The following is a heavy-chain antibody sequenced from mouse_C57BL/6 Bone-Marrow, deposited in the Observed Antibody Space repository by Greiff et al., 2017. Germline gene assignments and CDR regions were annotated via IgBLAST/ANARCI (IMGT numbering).Heavy chain of an antibody. CDR1: GYTFTDYN. J-gene: IGHJ1*03. D-gene: IGHD1-1*01. CDR3: AQRPHYYGSRGYFDV. Sequence: EVQLQESGPELVKPGASVKMSCKASGYTFTDYNMHWVKQSHGKSLEWIGYINPNNGGTSSNQKFKGKATLTVNKSSSTAYMELRSLTSEDSAVYYCAQRPHYYGSRGYFDVWGTGTTVTVAS. V-gene: IGHV1-22*01. CDR2: INPNNGGT.